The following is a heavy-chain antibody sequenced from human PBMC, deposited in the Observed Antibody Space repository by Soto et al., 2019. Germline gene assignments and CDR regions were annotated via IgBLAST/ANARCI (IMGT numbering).Heavy chain of an antibody. CDR3: ARRQWLVGGYYYGMDV. CDR1: GYTFTSYG. Sequence: QVQLVQSGAEVKKPGASVKVSCKASGYTFTSYGISCVRQAPGQGLEWMGWTSAYNGNTNYAQKLQGRVTMTTDTSTSTAYMELRSLRSDETAVYYCARRQWLVGGYYYGMDVWGQGTTVTVSS. D-gene: IGHD6-19*01. J-gene: IGHJ6*02. V-gene: IGHV1-18*01. CDR2: TSAYNGNT.